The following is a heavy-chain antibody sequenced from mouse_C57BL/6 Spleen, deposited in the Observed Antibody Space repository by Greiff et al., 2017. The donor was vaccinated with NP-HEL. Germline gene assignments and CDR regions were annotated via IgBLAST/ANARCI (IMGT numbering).Heavy chain of an antibody. V-gene: IGHV1-15*01. Sequence: VQLQQSGAELVRPGASVTLSCKASGYTFTDYEMHWVKQTPVHGLEWIGAIDPETGGTAYNQKFKGKAILTADKSSSTAYMELRSLTSEDSAVYYCTRGGNYERVYAMDYWGQGTSVTVSS. D-gene: IGHD2-1*01. CDR1: GYTFTDYE. CDR2: IDPETGGT. CDR3: TRGGNYERVYAMDY. J-gene: IGHJ4*01.